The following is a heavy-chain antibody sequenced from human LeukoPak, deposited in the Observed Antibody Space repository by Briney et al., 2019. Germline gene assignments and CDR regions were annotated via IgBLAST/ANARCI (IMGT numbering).Heavy chain of an antibody. J-gene: IGHJ4*02. CDR3: ARGASGSYFSPQSW. Sequence: ASVKVSCKASGYTFTSYDINWVRQATGQGLEWMGWMNPNSGNTGYAQKFQGRVTMTRNTSISTAYMELSSLRSEDTAVYYCARGASGSYFSPQSWWGQGTLVTVSS. D-gene: IGHD1-26*01. CDR2: MNPNSGNT. V-gene: IGHV1-8*01. CDR1: GYTFTSYD.